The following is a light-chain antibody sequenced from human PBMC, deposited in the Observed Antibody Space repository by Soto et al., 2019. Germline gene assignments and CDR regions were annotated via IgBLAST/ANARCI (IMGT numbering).Light chain of an antibody. V-gene: IGKV1-5*03. CDR1: QTISSW. J-gene: IGKJ1*01. Sequence: DIKMNLSPSTLSGSVGDGVTMTCRASQTISSWLAWYQQKPGKAPKLLIYKASTLKSGVPSRFSGSGSGTEFTLTISSLQPDDFATYYCQHYNSYSEAFGQGTKVDI. CDR2: KAS. CDR3: QHYNSYSEA.